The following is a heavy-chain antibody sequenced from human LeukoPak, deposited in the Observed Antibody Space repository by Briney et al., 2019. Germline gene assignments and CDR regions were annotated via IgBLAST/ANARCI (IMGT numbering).Heavy chain of an antibody. CDR3: AKDLEYSSSPDY. D-gene: IGHD6-6*01. CDR2: INPDGSEK. Sequence: GGSLRLSCAASGFTFSSYWMSWVRQAPGKGLEWVANINPDGSEKYYADSVKGRFAISRDNAENSLYLQMNSLRAEDTAVYYCAKDLEYSSSPDYWGQGTLVTVSS. CDR1: GFTFSSYW. J-gene: IGHJ4*02. V-gene: IGHV3-7*01.